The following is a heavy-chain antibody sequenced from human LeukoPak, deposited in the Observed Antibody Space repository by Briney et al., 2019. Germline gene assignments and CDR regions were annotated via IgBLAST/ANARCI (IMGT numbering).Heavy chain of an antibody. Sequence: PGGSLRLSCAASGFTFSSYSMNWVRQAPGKGLEWVSSISSSSSYIYYADSVKGRFTISRDNAKNSLYLQMNSLRAEDTAVYYCARVGLGAPTAFDYWGQGTLVTVSS. J-gene: IGHJ4*02. CDR3: ARVGLGAPTAFDY. V-gene: IGHV3-21*01. CDR1: GFTFSSYS. CDR2: ISSSSSYI. D-gene: IGHD1-26*01.